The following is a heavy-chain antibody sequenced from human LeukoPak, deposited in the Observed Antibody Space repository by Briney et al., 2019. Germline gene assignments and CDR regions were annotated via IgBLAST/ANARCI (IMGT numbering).Heavy chain of an antibody. CDR1: GYTFSGHY. J-gene: IGHJ5*02. CDR2: INPNSGGT. D-gene: IGHD2-2*02. Sequence: GASVKVSCKASGYTFSGHYMHWVRQAPGQGLEWTGWINPNSGGTNYAQKFQGRVTMTRDTSISTAYMELSRLRSDDTAVYYCARVGGYCSSTSCYNHWFDPWGQGTLVTVSS. V-gene: IGHV1-2*02. CDR3: ARVGGYCSSTSCYNHWFDP.